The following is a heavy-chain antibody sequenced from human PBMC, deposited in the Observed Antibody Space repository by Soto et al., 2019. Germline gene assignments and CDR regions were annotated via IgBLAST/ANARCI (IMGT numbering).Heavy chain of an antibody. V-gene: IGHV1-69*01. CDR2: IIHIFGTA. CDR1: GGTFSSYA. CDR3: STNPGPYYYGSGTPGSGYFQH. Sequence: QVQVVQSGAEVKKHGSSVKVSCKASGGTFSSYALSWVRQAPGQGLEWMGGIIHIFGTANYAQKFQGRVTITADESTSTAYMQLSSLGPDDTAVYYCSTNPGPYYYGSGTPGSGYFQHWGQGTLVTVSS. J-gene: IGHJ1*01. D-gene: IGHD3-10*01.